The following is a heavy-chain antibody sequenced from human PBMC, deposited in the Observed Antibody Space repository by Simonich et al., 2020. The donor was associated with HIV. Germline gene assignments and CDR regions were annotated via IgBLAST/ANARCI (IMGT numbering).Heavy chain of an antibody. CDR1: GVSFSGYY. CDR2: INHSGST. Sequence: QVQLQQWGAGLLKPSETLSLTCAVYGVSFSGYYWSWIRQPPGKGLEWIGEINHSGSTNYNPSLKSRVTISVDTSKNQFSPKLSSVTAADTAVYYCARLTAGGLGEYFQHWGQGTLVTVSS. V-gene: IGHV4-34*01. D-gene: IGHD6-13*01. J-gene: IGHJ1*01. CDR3: ARLTAGGLGEYFQH.